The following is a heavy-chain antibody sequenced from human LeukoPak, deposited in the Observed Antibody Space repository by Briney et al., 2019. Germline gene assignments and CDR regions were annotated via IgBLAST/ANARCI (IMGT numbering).Heavy chain of an antibody. D-gene: IGHD3-16*01. J-gene: IGHJ6*03. CDR1: GLTFRSYN. V-gene: IGHV3-20*04. CDR3: ARRGGDDPGTLDYYYSHRDV. Sequence: PGGSLTLSCGASGLTFRSYNMNGLRESPGRGREGVSCINWNGGSTGCGDSVGGRFTISRDYAKNALYLHVNILRAEDTAFYYCARRGGDDPGTLDYYYSHRDVWGKGTTVTVSS. CDR2: INWNGGST.